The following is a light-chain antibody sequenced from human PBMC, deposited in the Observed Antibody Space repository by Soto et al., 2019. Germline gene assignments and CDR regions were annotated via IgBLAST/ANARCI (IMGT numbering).Light chain of an antibody. CDR2: EVI. Sequence: QSVLTQPPSASGSPGQSVTISCTGTSSDVGDNYVSWYQQHLGKAPKLIIYEVINRPSGVSPPFSGSKSANTASLTISGLQAEDEGDYYCCSYTTSTAFYVFGTGTKLTVL. CDR1: SSDVGDNY. J-gene: IGLJ1*01. CDR3: CSYTTSTAFYV. V-gene: IGLV2-14*03.